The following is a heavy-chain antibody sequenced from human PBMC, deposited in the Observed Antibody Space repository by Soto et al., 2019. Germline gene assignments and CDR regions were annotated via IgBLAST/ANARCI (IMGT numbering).Heavy chain of an antibody. CDR2: ISYDGSNK. D-gene: IGHD2-2*01. CDR1: GFTFSSYG. Sequence: QVQLVESGRGVVQPGRSLRLSCAASGFTFSSYGIHWVRQAPGKGLEWVAVISYDGSNKYYADSVKGRFTISRDISKNTVYLQMNRLASEDTAVYYCAKVTAPVVSLGDSFDIWGHGTMVTVSS. CDR3: AKVTAPVVSLGDSFDI. J-gene: IGHJ3*02. V-gene: IGHV3-30*18.